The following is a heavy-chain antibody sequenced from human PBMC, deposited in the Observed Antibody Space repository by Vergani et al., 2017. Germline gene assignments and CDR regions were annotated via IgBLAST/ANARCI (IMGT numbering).Heavy chain of an antibody. V-gene: IGHV3-11*06. Sequence: QVQLVESGGGLVKPGGSLRLSCAASGFTFSDYYMSWIRQAPGKGLEWVSYISSSSSYTNYADSVKGRFTISRDNAKNSLYLQMNSLRAEDTAVYYCAKASRYGDPPDQYWGQGTLVTVSS. CDR1: GFTFSDYY. CDR3: AKASRYGDPPDQY. CDR2: ISSSSSYT. D-gene: IGHD4-17*01. J-gene: IGHJ4*02.